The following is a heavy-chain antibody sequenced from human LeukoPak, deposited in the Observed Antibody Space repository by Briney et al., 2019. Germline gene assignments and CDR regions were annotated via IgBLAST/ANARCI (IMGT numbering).Heavy chain of an antibody. D-gene: IGHD4-17*01. CDR3: ARHPGHDGDYARWFDP. J-gene: IGHJ5*02. CDR2: IDPDDSDT. V-gene: IGHV5-51*01. Sequence: GESLKISCKGSGYSFTNYWIGWVRQMPGKGLEWMGIIDPDDSDTRYSPSFQGQVTISVDKSISTAYLEWSSLKASDTAIYYCARHPGHDGDYARWFDPWGQGTLVTVSS. CDR1: GYSFTNYW.